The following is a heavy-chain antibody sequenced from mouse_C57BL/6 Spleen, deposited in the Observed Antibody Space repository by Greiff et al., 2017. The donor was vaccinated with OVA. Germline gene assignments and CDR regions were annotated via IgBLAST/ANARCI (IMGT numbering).Heavy chain of an antibody. D-gene: IGHD2-2*01. Sequence: EVQLVESGPELVKPGASVKISCKASGYSFTGYYMNWVKQSPEKSLEWIGEINPSTGGTTYNQKFKAKATLTVDKSSSTAYMQLKSLTSEDSAVYYCARFMVTYYFDYWGQGTTLTVSS. CDR1: GYSFTGYY. CDR3: ARFMVTYYFDY. CDR2: INPSTGGT. V-gene: IGHV1-42*01. J-gene: IGHJ2*01.